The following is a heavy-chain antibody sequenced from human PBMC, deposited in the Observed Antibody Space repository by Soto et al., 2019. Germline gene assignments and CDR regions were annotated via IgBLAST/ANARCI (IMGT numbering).Heavy chain of an antibody. Sequence: QVQLVQSGAEEKKPGASVKVSCKASGYTFTSYAMHWVRQAPGQRLEWMGWINAGNGNTKYSQKFQGRVTITRDTSASTAYMELSSLRSEDTAVYYCAMSIVVVTALDYWGQGTLFTFSS. CDR3: AMSIVVVTALDY. D-gene: IGHD2-21*02. V-gene: IGHV1-3*05. CDR2: INAGNGNT. J-gene: IGHJ4*02. CDR1: GYTFTSYA.